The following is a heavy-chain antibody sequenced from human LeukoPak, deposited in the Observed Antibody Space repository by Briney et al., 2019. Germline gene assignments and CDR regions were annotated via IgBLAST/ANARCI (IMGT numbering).Heavy chain of an antibody. CDR3: ARLRYCSSGSCYYFDY. J-gene: IGHJ4*02. V-gene: IGHV2-70*11. D-gene: IGHD2-15*01. CDR1: GFSLSTSGMC. Sequence: SGPTLVNPTQTLTLTCTSSGFSLSTSGMCVSWIRQPPGKALEWLARIDWDDDKYYSTSLKTRLTISKDTSKNQVVLTMTNMDPVDTATYYCARLRYCSSGSCYYFDYWGQGTLVTVSS. CDR2: IDWDDDK.